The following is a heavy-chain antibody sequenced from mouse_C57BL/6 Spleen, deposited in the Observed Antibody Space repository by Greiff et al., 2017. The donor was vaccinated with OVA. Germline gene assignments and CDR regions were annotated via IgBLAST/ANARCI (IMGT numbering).Heavy chain of an antibody. CDR1: GFSLTSYA. D-gene: IGHD1-1*01. V-gene: IGHV2-9-1*01. CDR2: IWTGGGP. Sequence: ESGPGLVAPSQSLSITCTVSGFSLTSYAISWVRQPPGKGLEWLGVIWTGGGPNYNSALKSRLSISKDNSKSQVFLKMNSLQIEDTARYYCARNYGSSAWFAYWGQGTLVTVSA. J-gene: IGHJ3*01. CDR3: ARNYGSSAWFAY.